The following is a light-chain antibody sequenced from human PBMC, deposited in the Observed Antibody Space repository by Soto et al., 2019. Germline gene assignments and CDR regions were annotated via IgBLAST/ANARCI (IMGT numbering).Light chain of an antibody. V-gene: IGLV1-40*01. Sequence: QSVLTQPPSVSGAPGQSVTISCTGDSSNIGAGYDVHWYQQLPGTAPKLLIYVNINRPSGVPDRFSASRSDSSASLAITGLQAEDEADYYCQSYDSSLRVLFGGGTKVTVL. J-gene: IGLJ2*01. CDR2: VNI. CDR1: SSNIGAGYD. CDR3: QSYDSSLRVL.